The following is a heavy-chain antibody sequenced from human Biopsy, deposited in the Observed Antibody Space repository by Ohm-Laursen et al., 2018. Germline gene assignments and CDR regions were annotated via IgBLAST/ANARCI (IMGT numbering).Heavy chain of an antibody. CDR3: ARAKLEPVYYYYGMDV. Sequence: ASVKVSCKVSGYTLTELSIHWVRQTGGKGLEWMGGFDREERKTVYAEKFQGRVTMTEDTSTSTAYMEVTSLRSDDTAVYYCARAKLEPVYYYYGMDVWGQGTTVTVSS. CDR2: FDREERKT. J-gene: IGHJ6*02. CDR1: GYTLTELS. V-gene: IGHV1-24*01. D-gene: IGHD1-1*01.